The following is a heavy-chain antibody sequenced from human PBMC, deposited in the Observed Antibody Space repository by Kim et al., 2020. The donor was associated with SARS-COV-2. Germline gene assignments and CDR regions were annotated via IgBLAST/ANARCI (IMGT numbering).Heavy chain of an antibody. D-gene: IGHD6-19*01. CDR3: ARDLKMAVAGTDGDY. J-gene: IGHJ4*02. V-gene: IGHV3-33*01. CDR1: GFTFSSHG. CDR2: IRDDGSNT. Sequence: GGSLRLSCAAYGFTFSSHGMHWVRQAPGKGLEWVAAIRDDGSNTYYADSVKGRFTISRDNSKNTLYLQMNSLRAEDTAVYYCARDLKMAVAGTDGDYWGQGTLVTVSS.